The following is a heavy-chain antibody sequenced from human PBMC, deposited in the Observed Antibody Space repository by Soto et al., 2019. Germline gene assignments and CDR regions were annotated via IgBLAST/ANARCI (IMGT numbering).Heavy chain of an antibody. CDR2: ISAYNGNT. CDR3: ARDQRSYYYDSSGYPYAFDI. V-gene: IGHV1-18*04. D-gene: IGHD3-22*01. CDR1: GYTFTSYG. J-gene: IGHJ3*02. Sequence: ASVKVSCKASGYTFTSYGISWVRQAPGQGLEWMGWISAYNGNTNYAQKLQGRVTMTTDTSTSTAYMELRSLRSDDTAVYYCARDQRSYYYDSSGYPYAFDIWGQGTTVPV.